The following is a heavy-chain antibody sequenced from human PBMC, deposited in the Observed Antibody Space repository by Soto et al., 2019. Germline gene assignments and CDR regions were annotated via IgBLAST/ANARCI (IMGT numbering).Heavy chain of an antibody. CDR3: ARFYYYDSSGYYLAY. D-gene: IGHD3-22*01. V-gene: IGHV4-31*03. CDR1: GGSISSGGYY. CDR2: IYYSGST. J-gene: IGHJ4*02. Sequence: QVQLQESGPGLVKPSQTLSLTCTVSGGSISSGGYYWSWIRQHPGKGLAWIGYIYYSGSTYYNPSLKSRVTISVDTSKNQFDLKLSSVTAADTAVYYCARFYYYDSSGYYLAYWGQGTLVTVSS.